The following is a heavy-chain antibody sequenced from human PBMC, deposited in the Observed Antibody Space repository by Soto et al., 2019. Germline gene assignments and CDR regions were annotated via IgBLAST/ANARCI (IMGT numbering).Heavy chain of an antibody. J-gene: IGHJ6*02. V-gene: IGHV6-1*01. CDR3: ARGTYYYGSGSYYPPFYYYYGMDV. CDR2: TYYRSKWYN. CDR1: GDSVSSNSAA. Sequence: SQTLSLTCAISGDSVSSNSAAGNWIRQSPSRGLEWLGRTYYRSKWYNDYAVSVKSRITINPDTSKNQFSLQLNSVTPEDTAVYYCARGTYYYGSGSYYPPFYYYYGMDVWGQGTTVTVSS. D-gene: IGHD3-10*01.